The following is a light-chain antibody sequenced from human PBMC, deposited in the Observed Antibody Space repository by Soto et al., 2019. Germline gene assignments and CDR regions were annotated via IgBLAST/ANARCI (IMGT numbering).Light chain of an antibody. CDR1: QYINTR. CDR2: QTS. Sequence: EIVLTQSPATLSSFPGDRVTLSCRASQYINTRLAWYQHRPGQAPRLLIYQTSIRAAGIPARFSASGSGTDFTLTISDVQPEDSAIYYCLQNHNYPRTFGQGTKVDIK. CDR3: LQNHNYPRT. V-gene: IGKV3-11*01. J-gene: IGKJ1*01.